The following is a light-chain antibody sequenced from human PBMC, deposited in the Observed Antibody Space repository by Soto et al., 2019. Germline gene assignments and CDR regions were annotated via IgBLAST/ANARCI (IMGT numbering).Light chain of an antibody. V-gene: IGKV1-5*03. CDR2: KAS. CDR3: QQYNGYRWT. J-gene: IGKJ1*01. CDR1: QTIDSW. Sequence: DIQMTQSPSTLSASVGDRVTITCRASQTIDSWLAWYQQRPGKPPNLLIYKASTLASGVPSRFSGSGSGTEFTLTINSLQPDDFATYYCQQYNGYRWTFGQGTKV.